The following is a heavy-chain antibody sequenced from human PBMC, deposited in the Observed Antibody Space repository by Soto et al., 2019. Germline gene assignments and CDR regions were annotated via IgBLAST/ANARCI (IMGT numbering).Heavy chain of an antibody. CDR1: GYTFSSYG. D-gene: IGHD6-13*01. Sequence: QIRLVQSGGEVGTPGASVKVSCKASGYTFSSYGITWVRQAPGQGLEWLGWINPSSGETNYAQKFQGRVTVTTDTSTTTGYMELRNLTFDDTAVYYCARDWYPRFDPWGQGTLVTVSS. CDR3: ARDWYPRFDP. J-gene: IGHJ5*02. V-gene: IGHV1-18*01. CDR2: INPSSGET.